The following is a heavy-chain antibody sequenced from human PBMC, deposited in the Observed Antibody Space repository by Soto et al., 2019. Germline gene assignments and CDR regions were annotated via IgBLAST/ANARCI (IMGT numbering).Heavy chain of an antibody. V-gene: IGHV4-59*03. CDR3: ATMPGS. CDR1: GCSISSYY. D-gene: IGHD2-2*01. CDR2: IHYSGSA. Sequence: QVQLQESGPGLVKPSETLSLTCIVSGCSISSYYWSWIRQPPGKGLEWIGYIHYSGSANYNPSLKSRVTISVDTSKNQFSLKLSSVTAADTAVYYCATMPGSWGQGTLVTVSS. J-gene: IGHJ5*02.